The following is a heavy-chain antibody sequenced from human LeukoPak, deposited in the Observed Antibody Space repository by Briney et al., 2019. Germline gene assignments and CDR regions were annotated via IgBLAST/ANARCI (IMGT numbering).Heavy chain of an antibody. D-gene: IGHD1-26*01. CDR1: GFTFSSYS. CDR2: ISSSSSYI. CDR3: ARRGATRYYYYYYGMDV. Sequence: GGSLRLSCAASGFTFSSYSMNWVRQAPGKGLEWVSSISSSSSYIYYADSVKGRFTISRDNAKNSLYLQMNSLRAEDTAVYYCARRGATRYYYYYYGMDVWGQGTTVTVSS. V-gene: IGHV3-21*01. J-gene: IGHJ6*02.